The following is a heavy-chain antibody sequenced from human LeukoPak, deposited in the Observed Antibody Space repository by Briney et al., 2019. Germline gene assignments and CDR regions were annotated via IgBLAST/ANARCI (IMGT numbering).Heavy chain of an antibody. V-gene: IGHV1-46*01. D-gene: IGHD3-3*01. Sequence: GASVKVSCKASGYTFTSYYMHWVRQAPGQGLEWMGIINPSGGSTSYAQKFQGRVTMTRDMSTSTVYMELSSLRSEDTAVYYCARARGVVGDYYYLDVWGRGTTVTVSS. CDR1: GYTFTSYY. J-gene: IGHJ6*03. CDR2: INPSGGST. CDR3: ARARGVVGDYYYLDV.